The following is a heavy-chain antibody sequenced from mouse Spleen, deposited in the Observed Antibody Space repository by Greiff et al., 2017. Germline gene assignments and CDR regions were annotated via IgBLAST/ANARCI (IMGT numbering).Heavy chain of an antibody. CDR1: GFTFSSYG. V-gene: IGHV5-6*01. J-gene: IGHJ4*01. D-gene: IGHD1-1*01. CDR3: ARPLYDYAMDY. Sequence: EVQLQESGGDLVKPGGSLKLSCAASGFTFSSYGMSLVRQTPDKRLEWVATISSGGRYTYYPDSVKGRFTISRDNAKNTLYLQMSSLKSEDTAMYYCARPLYDYAMDYWGQGTSVTVSS. CDR2: ISSGGRYT.